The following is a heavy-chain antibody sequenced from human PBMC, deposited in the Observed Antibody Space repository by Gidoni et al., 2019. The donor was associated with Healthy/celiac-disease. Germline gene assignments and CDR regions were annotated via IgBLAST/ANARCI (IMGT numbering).Heavy chain of an antibody. CDR1: GYTFTSYA. V-gene: IGHV1-3*01. CDR2: INAGNGNT. J-gene: IGHJ4*02. CDR3: ARDLNYVFDY. D-gene: IGHD1-7*01. Sequence: QVQLVQSGAEVKKPGASVKVSCKASGYTFTSYAMHWLRQAPGQRPEWMGWINAGNGNTKYSQKFQGRVTITRDTSASTAYMELTSLRSEDTAVYYCARDLNYVFDYWGQGTLVTVSS.